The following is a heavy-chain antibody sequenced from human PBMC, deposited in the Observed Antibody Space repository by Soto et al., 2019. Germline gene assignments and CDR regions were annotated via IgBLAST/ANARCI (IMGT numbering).Heavy chain of an antibody. J-gene: IGHJ4*02. CDR2: ISSTTNYI. V-gene: IGHV3-21*06. CDR3: ARESEDLTSNFDY. Sequence: GGSLRLSCAASGFIFTRYSMNWVRQAPGKGLEWVSSISSTTNYIYYGDSMKGRFTISRDNAKNSLYLEMNSLRAEDAAVYYCARESEDLTSNFDYWGQGTLVTVSS. CDR1: GFIFTRYS.